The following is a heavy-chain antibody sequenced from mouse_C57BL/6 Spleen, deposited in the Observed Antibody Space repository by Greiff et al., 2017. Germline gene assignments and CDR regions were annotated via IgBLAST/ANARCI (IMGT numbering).Heavy chain of an antibody. V-gene: IGHV5-17*01. D-gene: IGHD1-1*01. CDR3: ARNGITNDVERYFDV. CDR2: ISSGSSTI. CDR1: GFTFSDYG. Sequence: EVKLMESGGGLVKPGGSLKLSCAASGFTFSDYGMHWVRLAPEKGLEWVAYISSGSSTIYYADTVKGRFTISRDNAKNTLFLQMTSLRSEETAMYYCARNGITNDVERYFDVWGTGTMVTVSA. J-gene: IGHJ1*03.